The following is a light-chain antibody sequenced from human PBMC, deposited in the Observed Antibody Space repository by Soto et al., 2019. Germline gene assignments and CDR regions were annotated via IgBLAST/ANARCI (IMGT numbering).Light chain of an antibody. V-gene: IGLV2-8*01. CDR1: SSDVGTYNY. CDR3: SSYAGSNTWV. Sequence: QSALTQPPSASGSPGQSVTISCTGTSSDVGTYNYVSWYRQYPGKAPKLLIFEVTSRPSGVPDRFSGSKSGNTASLTVSGLQAEDEVHYYCSSYAGSNTWVFGGGTKLTVL. CDR2: EVT. J-gene: IGLJ3*02.